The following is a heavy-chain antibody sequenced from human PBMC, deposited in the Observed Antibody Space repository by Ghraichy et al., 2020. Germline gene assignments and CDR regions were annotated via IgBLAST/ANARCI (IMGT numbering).Heavy chain of an antibody. D-gene: IGHD6-19*01. V-gene: IGHV2-5*02. CDR2: IYWDDDK. J-gene: IGHJ4*02. Sequence: SGPTLVKPTQTLTLTCTFSGFSLSTSGVGVGWIRQPPGKALEWLALIYWDDDKRYSPSLKSRLTITKDTSKNQVVLTMTNMDPVDTATYYCAHSTGRAGPIAVAGRSDYFDYWGQGTLVTVSS. CDR1: GFSLSTSGVG. CDR3: AHSTGRAGPIAVAGRSDYFDY.